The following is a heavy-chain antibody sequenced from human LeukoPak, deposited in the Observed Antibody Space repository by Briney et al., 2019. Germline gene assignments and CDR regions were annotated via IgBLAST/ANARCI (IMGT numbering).Heavy chain of an antibody. J-gene: IGHJ5*02. CDR2: INHSGST. D-gene: IGHD3-10*01. V-gene: IGHV4-34*01. CDR3: ARLVITYYYGSGRNHFDP. Sequence: SETLSLTCAVYGGSFSGYYWSWIRQPPGKGLEWIGEINHSGSTNYNPSLKSRVTISVDTSKNQFSLKLSSVTAADTAVYYCARLVITYYYGSGRNHFDPWGQGTLVTVSS. CDR1: GGSFSGYY.